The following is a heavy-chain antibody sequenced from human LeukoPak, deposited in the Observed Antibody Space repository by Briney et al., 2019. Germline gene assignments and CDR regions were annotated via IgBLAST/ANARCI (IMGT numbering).Heavy chain of an antibody. CDR2: ISGSGGSI. CDR1: GFTFSSYA. J-gene: IGHJ4*02. CDR3: AKDIGSSSRPFDY. V-gene: IGHV3-23*01. D-gene: IGHD6-13*01. Sequence: PGGSLRLSCAASGFTFSSYAMSWVRQAPGKGLEWVSAISGSGGSIYYADSVKGRFTISRDNSKNTLYLQMNSLRAEDTAVYYCAKDIGSSSRPFDYWGQGTLVTVSS.